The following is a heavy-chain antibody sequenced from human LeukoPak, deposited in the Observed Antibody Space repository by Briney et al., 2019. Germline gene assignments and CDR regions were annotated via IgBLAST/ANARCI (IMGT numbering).Heavy chain of an antibody. CDR2: IKQDGSEK. CDR3: ARLVGYSSGWSDY. Sequence: GGSLRLSCAASGFTFSSYSMNWVRQAPGKGLEWVANIKQDGSEKYYVDSVKGRFTISRDNAKNSLYLQMNSLRAEDTAVYYCARLVGYSSGWSDYWGQGTLVTVSS. V-gene: IGHV3-7*01. J-gene: IGHJ4*02. D-gene: IGHD6-19*01. CDR1: GFTFSSYS.